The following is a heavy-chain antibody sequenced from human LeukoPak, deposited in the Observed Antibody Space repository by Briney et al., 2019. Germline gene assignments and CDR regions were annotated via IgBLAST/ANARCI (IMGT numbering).Heavy chain of an antibody. CDR1: GYTFTSYG. Sequence: ASVKVFCKASGYTFTSYGISWVRQAPGQGLEWMGWISAYNGNTNYAQKLQGRVTMTTDTSTSTAYMELRSLRSDDTAVYYCARDGYCSGGSCYSYYYYGMDVWGQGTTVTVSS. V-gene: IGHV1-18*01. CDR3: ARDGYCSGGSCYSYYYYGMDV. D-gene: IGHD2-15*01. CDR2: ISAYNGNT. J-gene: IGHJ6*02.